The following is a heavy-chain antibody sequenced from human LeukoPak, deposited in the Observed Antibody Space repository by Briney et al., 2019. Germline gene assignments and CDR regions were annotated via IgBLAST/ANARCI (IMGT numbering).Heavy chain of an antibody. V-gene: IGHV3-30-3*01. CDR3: ARESSGGSYPFDY. Sequence: PGGSLRLSCAASGFTFSSYAMHWVRQAPGKGLEWVAVISYDGSNKYYADSVKGRFTISRDNSKNTLYLQMNSLRAEDTAVYYCARESSGGSYPFDYWGQGTLVTVSS. J-gene: IGHJ4*02. D-gene: IGHD1-26*01. CDR1: GFTFSSYA. CDR2: ISYDGSNK.